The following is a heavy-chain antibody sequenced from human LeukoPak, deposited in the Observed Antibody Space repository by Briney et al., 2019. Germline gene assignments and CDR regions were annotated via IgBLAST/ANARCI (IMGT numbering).Heavy chain of an antibody. Sequence: SETLSLTCTVSGGSITTYYWSWIRQPPGKGLEYIGHTSYSGITNYNPSLKSRVTISVDTSKNQFSLKLSSVTAADTAVYYCASGRGSSWLFDYWGQGTLVTVSS. CDR3: ASGRGSSWLFDY. D-gene: IGHD6-13*01. CDR2: TSYSGIT. V-gene: IGHV4-59*12. J-gene: IGHJ4*02. CDR1: GGSITTYY.